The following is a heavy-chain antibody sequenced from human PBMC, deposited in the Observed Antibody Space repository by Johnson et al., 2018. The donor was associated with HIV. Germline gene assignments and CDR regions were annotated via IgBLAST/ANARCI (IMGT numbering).Heavy chain of an antibody. CDR1: GFTFSSYA. V-gene: IGHV3-30*04. CDR3: AKQETSPAAGTFGAFDI. CDR2: ISYDGSNK. Sequence: QMLLVESGGGVVQPGRSLRLSCAASGFTFSSYAMHWVRQAPGKGLQWVAVISYDGSNKYYADSVKGRFTISRDNSKNTLYLQMNSLRAEDTALYYCAKQETSPAAGTFGAFDIWGQGTMVTVSS. D-gene: IGHD6-13*01. J-gene: IGHJ3*02.